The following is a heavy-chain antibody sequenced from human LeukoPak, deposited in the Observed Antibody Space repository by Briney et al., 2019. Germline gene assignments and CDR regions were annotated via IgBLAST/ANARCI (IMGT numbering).Heavy chain of an antibody. Sequence: GGSLRLSCAASGFTFRSYSMNWVRQAPGKGLEWVSYISSSSTTIFYADSVKGRFTISRDNAKNSPYLQMNSLRVEDTAVYYCARCTTGRTFGSLREIKRSREIDYWGQGTLVTVSS. J-gene: IGHJ4*02. CDR2: ISSSSTTI. D-gene: IGHD1-1*01. CDR1: GFTFRSYS. V-gene: IGHV3-48*04. CDR3: ARCTTGRTFGSLREIKRSREIDY.